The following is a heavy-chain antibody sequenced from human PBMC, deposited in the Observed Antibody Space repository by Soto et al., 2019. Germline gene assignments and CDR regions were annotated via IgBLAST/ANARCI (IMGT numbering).Heavy chain of an antibody. CDR1: GFTFSSCA. D-gene: IGHD2-8*01. CDR2: ISGTGTTT. J-gene: IGHJ4*02. Sequence: EVQLLESGGGLIQPGGSLRLSCAASGFTFSSCAMTWVRQAPGKGLEWVSTISGTGTTTYYADSVKGRFTISRDNSKNTLYLQMNSLRTEDTAVYYCVKAVYLLDFDYWGQGTLVTVSS. CDR3: VKAVYLLDFDY. V-gene: IGHV3-23*01.